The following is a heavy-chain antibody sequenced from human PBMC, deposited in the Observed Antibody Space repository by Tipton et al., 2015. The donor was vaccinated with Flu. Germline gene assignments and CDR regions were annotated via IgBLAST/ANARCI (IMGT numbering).Heavy chain of an antibody. CDR1: GGSLSSFY. J-gene: IGHJ4*02. D-gene: IGHD3-10*01. CDR2: IYTSGST. Sequence: TLSLTCTVSGGSLSSFYWSWIRQPAGKGLEWIGRIYTSGSTKYNPSLKSRLSMSVDTSKSQFSLKFTSVTAADTAVYYCARGSGSGTYVIVDFWGQGALVTVSS. CDR3: ARGSGSGTYVIVDF. V-gene: IGHV4-4*07.